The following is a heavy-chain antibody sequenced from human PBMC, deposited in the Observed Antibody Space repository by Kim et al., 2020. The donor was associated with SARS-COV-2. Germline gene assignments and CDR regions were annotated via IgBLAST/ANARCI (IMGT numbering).Heavy chain of an antibody. J-gene: IGHJ5*02. V-gene: IGHV1-24*01. Sequence: ASVKVSCKVSGYTLTELSMHWVRQAPGKGLEWMGGFDPEDGETIYAQKFQGRVTMTEDTSTDTAYMELSSLRSEDTAVYYCATDQPTQRSGYYRDNWFDPWGQGTLVTVSS. CDR3: ATDQPTQRSGYYRDNWFDP. CDR1: GYTLTELS. CDR2: FDPEDGET. D-gene: IGHD3-22*01.